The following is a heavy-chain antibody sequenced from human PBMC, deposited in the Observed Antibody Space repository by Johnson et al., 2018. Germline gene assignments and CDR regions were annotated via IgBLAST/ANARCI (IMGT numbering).Heavy chain of an antibody. V-gene: IGHV4-59*01. CDR3: ATAVGSGYDDIDV. Sequence: QVQLQESGPGLVKPSESLSLTCTVSGGSITDDYWIWIRQPPGKGLEWIGYISYSGNTKYNPSLDSRVTISVDTSKTQFPLRLSSVTAADTAIYYSATAVGSGYDDIDVWGKGTTVTVSS. CDR2: ISYSGNT. CDR1: GGSITDDY. D-gene: IGHD1-26*01. J-gene: IGHJ6*03.